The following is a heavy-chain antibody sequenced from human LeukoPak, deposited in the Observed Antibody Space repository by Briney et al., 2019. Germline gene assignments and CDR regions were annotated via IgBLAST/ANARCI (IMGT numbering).Heavy chain of an antibody. CDR1: GVTFSSYA. V-gene: IGHV1-69*05. CDR3: ARVAEVSSQPLWD. J-gene: IGHJ4*02. CDR2: IIPIFGTA. Sequence: SVKVSCKASGVTFSSYAISWVRQAPGQGLEWMGGIIPIFGTANYAQKFQGRVTITTDESTSTAYMELSSLRSEDTAVYYCARVAEVSSQPLWDWGQGTLVTVSS. D-gene: IGHD1-26*01.